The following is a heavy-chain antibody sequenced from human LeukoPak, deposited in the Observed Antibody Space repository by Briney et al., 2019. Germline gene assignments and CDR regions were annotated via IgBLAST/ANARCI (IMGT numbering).Heavy chain of an antibody. J-gene: IGHJ4*02. CDR2: IKPDGSEK. V-gene: IGHV3-7*05. Sequence: PGGSLRLSCAASGFIFSRYWMTWVRQAPGKGLEWVANIKPDGSEKKYVDSVKGRFTISRDNAKNSLYLQMSSPRAENTAVYCCARVGYSDESIDYWGQGTLVTVSS. CDR1: GFIFSRYW. CDR3: ARVGYSDESIDY. D-gene: IGHD4-17*01.